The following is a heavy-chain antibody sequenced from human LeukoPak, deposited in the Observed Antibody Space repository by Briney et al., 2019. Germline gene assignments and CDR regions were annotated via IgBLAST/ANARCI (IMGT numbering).Heavy chain of an antibody. V-gene: IGHV1-2*02. CDR3: TWGSGMNFGY. CDR2: VHPNSGDT. J-gene: IGHJ4*02. Sequence: GASVKVSCKASGYTFTAYHLHWVRRAPGQGLEWMGWVHPNSGDTNYAQKFQGRVTLTRDTSVSTAYMELSTLRFDDTAVYYCTWGSGMNFGYWGQGTLVTVSS. D-gene: IGHD6-19*01. CDR1: GYTFTAYH.